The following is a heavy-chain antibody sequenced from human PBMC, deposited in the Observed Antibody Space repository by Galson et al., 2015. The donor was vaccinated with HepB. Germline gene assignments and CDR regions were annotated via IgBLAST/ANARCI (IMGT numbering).Heavy chain of an antibody. CDR1: GFTFSSYS. CDR3: ARDLLVPAARAAYYYYYGMDV. J-gene: IGHJ6*02. Sequence: SLRLSCAASGFTFSSYSMNWVRQAPGKGLEWVSYISSSSSTIYYADSVKGRFTISRDNAKNSLYLQMNSLRDEDTAVYYCARDLLVPAARAAYYYYYGMDVWGQGTTVTVSS. D-gene: IGHD2-2*01. CDR2: ISSSSSTI. V-gene: IGHV3-48*02.